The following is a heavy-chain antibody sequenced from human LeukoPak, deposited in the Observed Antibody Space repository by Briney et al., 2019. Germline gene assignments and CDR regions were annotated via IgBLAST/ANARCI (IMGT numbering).Heavy chain of an antibody. CDR2: ISAYNGNT. J-gene: IGHJ1*01. CDR1: GYTFTSYG. D-gene: IGHD6-13*01. CDR3: ARAREAADHFQH. Sequence: ASVKVSCKASGYTFTSYGISWVRQAPGQGLEWVGWISAYNGNTNYAQKLQGRVTMTTDTSTSTAYMELRSLRSDDTAVYYCARAREAADHFQHWGQGTLVTVSS. V-gene: IGHV1-18*01.